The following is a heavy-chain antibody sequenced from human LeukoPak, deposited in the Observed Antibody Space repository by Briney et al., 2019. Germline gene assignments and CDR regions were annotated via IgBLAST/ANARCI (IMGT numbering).Heavy chain of an antibody. J-gene: IGHJ5*02. CDR3: ARVVKCGGDCPPGWFDP. CDR2: IYHSGST. CDR1: GGSISSSNW. D-gene: IGHD2-21*02. V-gene: IGHV4-4*02. Sequence: PSETLSLTCAVSGGSISSSNWWSWARQPPGKGLEWIGEIYHSGSTNYNPSLKSRVTISVDKSKNQFSLKLSSVTAADTAVYYCARVVKCGGDCPPGWFDPWGQGTLVTVSS.